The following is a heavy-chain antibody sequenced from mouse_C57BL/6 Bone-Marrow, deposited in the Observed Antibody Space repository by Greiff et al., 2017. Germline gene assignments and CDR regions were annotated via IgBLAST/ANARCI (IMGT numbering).Heavy chain of an antibody. D-gene: IGHD1-1*02. CDR2: ISSGSSTI. CDR3: ARVGGCYAMDY. J-gene: IGHJ4*01. V-gene: IGHV5-17*01. Sequence: EVKLMESGGGLVKPGGSLKLSCAASGFTFSDYGMHWVRQAPEKGLEWVAYISSGSSTIYYADTVKGRFTISRDNAKNTLFLQMTSLRSEDTAMYYCARVGGCYAMDYWGERASDTASS. CDR1: GFTFSDYG.